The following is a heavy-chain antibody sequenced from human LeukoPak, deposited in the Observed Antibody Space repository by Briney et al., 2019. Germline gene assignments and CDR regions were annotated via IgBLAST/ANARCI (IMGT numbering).Heavy chain of an antibody. CDR1: GGSFSDYY. V-gene: IGHV4-34*01. J-gene: IGHJ4*02. CDR2: INHSGST. Sequence: PSETLSLTCAVYGGSFSDYYWSWIRQPPGKGLEWIGEINHSGSTNYNPSLKSRVTISVDTSKNQFSLKLSSVTAADTAVYYCATRRFGAFDYWGQGTLVTVSS. CDR3: ATRRFGAFDY. D-gene: IGHD3-10*01.